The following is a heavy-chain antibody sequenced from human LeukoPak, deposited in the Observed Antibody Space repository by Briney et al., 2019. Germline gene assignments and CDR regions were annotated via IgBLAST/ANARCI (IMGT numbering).Heavy chain of an antibody. V-gene: IGHV1-46*01. D-gene: IGHD2-15*01. CDR1: GYTFTSYY. J-gene: IGHJ4*02. CDR3: ARDLHCSGGSCPPDPYYFDY. CDR2: INPSGGST. Sequence: ASVTVSCKASGYTFTSYYMHWVRQAPGQGLEWMGIINPSGGSTSYAQKFQGRVTMTRDTSTSTVYMELGSLRSEDTAVYYCARDLHCSGGSCPPDPYYFDYWGQGTLVTVSS.